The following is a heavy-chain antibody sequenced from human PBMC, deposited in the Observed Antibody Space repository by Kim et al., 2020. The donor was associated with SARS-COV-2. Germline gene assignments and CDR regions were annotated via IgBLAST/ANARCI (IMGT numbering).Heavy chain of an antibody. CDR3: ARDRRTGVGYGDYYYGMDV. J-gene: IGHJ6*02. Sequence: RRVTISVDTSKNQFSLKLSSVTAADTAVYYCARDRRTGVGYGDYYYGMDVWGQGTTVTVSS. D-gene: IGHD4-17*01. V-gene: IGHV4-31*02.